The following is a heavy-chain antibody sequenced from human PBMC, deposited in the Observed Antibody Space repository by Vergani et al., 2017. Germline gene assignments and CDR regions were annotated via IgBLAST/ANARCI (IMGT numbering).Heavy chain of an antibody. V-gene: IGHV4-34*01. J-gene: IGHJ6*03. D-gene: IGHD3-3*01. CDR1: GGSFSGYY. Sequence: QVQLQQWGAGLLKPSETLSLTFAVYGGSFSGYYWSWIRQPPGKGLVCFGEINHSGSTNYNPSLKSRVTISVDTSKNQFSLKLSCVTAADTAVYYCARVQELYDFWSGDRVRYYYYMDVWGKGTTVTVSS. CDR3: ARVQELYDFWSGDRVRYYYYMDV. CDR2: INHSGST.